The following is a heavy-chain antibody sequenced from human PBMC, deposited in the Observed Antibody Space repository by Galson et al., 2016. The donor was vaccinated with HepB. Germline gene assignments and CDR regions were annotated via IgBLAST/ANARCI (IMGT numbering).Heavy chain of an antibody. CDR1: GFTFSSFS. J-gene: IGHJ3*02. D-gene: IGHD2-15*01. V-gene: IGHV3-48*02. CDR3: ARGTFCSGDSCYSPAFDM. CDR2: ISSSSDTI. Sequence: SLRLSCAVSGFTFSSFSMNWVRQAPGKGLEWVSYISSSSDTIYYADSVKGRLTISRDNAKNSLYLQMNSLRDGDTAVYYCARGTFCSGDSCYSPAFDMWGQGTMVTVSS.